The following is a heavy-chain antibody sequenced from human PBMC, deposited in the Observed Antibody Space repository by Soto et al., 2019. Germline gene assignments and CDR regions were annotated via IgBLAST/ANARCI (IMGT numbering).Heavy chain of an antibody. CDR3: ARTARDFYGLDV. V-gene: IGHV3-13*05. Sequence: EVQLVESGGGLVQPGGSLRLSCEASGFTFRNYDMHWVRQGTGKGLEWVSGISAAGDPDYADSVEGRFTISRENAQNSFFLQMSSLRGGDTAVYYCARTARDFYGLDVWGQGTTVIVSS. CDR1: GFTFRNYD. D-gene: IGHD2-21*02. CDR2: ISAAGDP. J-gene: IGHJ6*02.